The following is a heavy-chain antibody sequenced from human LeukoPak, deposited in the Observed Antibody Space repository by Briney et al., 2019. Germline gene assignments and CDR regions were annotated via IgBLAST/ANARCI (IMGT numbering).Heavy chain of an antibody. Sequence: SETLSLTCAVSGGSISSSNWWSWVRQPPGKGLEWIGEIYHSGSTNYNPSLKSRVTISVDTSKNQFSLKLSSVTAADTAVYYCARDVYYGSSGYTTPYYYYYMDVWGKGTTVTVSS. CDR2: IYHSGST. J-gene: IGHJ6*03. CDR3: ARDVYYGSSGYTTPYYYYYMDV. V-gene: IGHV4-4*02. CDR1: GGSISSSNW. D-gene: IGHD3-22*01.